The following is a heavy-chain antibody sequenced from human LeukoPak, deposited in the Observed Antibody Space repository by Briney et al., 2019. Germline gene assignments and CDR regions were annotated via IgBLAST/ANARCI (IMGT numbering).Heavy chain of an antibody. Sequence: GGSPRLSCAASGFTFSSYWMSWVRQAPGKGLEWVANIKQDGSEKYYVDSVKGRFTISRDNAKNSLYLQMNSLRAEDTAVYYCARDGITMVRGNWFDPWGQGTLVTVSS. CDR2: IKQDGSEK. CDR3: ARDGITMVRGNWFDP. V-gene: IGHV3-7*01. J-gene: IGHJ5*02. CDR1: GFTFSSYW. D-gene: IGHD3-10*01.